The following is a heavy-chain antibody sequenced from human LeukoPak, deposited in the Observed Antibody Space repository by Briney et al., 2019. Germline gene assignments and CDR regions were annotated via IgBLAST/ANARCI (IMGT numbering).Heavy chain of an antibody. V-gene: IGHV3-48*03. Sequence: AGGSLRLSCVGSGFSVSTNYMNWVRQAPGKGLEWVSYISSSGSTIYYADSVKGRFTISRDNAKNSLYLQMNSLRAEDTAVYYCASRQYYYDSSGYVDYDYWGQGTLVTVSS. D-gene: IGHD3-22*01. CDR1: GFSVSTNY. CDR2: ISSSGSTI. CDR3: ASRQYYYDSSGYVDYDY. J-gene: IGHJ4*02.